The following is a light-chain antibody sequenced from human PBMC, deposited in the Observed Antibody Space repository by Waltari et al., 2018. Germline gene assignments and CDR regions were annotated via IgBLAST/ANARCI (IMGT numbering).Light chain of an antibody. CDR3: QQYNSYSHFT. CDR1: QSTSDW. J-gene: IGKJ3*01. CDR2: KAS. V-gene: IGKV1-5*03. Sequence: IQMTQSPSTVSASVGDRVSITCRASQSTSDWLAWYQQKPGKAPKLLIYKASTLETGVPSRFSGSGSGTEVTLTISSLQPDDFATYYCQQYNSYSHFTFGPGTIVDIK.